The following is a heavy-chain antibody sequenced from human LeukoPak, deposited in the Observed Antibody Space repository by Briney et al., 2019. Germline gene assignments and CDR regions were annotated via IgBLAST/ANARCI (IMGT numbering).Heavy chain of an antibody. CDR1: GFTFSSYA. J-gene: IGHJ4*02. CDR3: AKDGASSSWDFDY. CDR2: ISYDGSNK. Sequence: PGGTLRLSCAASGFTFSSYAMHWVRQAPGKGLEWVAVISYDGSNKYYADSVKGRFTISRDNSKNTLYLQMNSLRAEDTAVYYCAKDGASSSWDFDYWGQGTLVTVSS. D-gene: IGHD6-13*01. V-gene: IGHV3-30*04.